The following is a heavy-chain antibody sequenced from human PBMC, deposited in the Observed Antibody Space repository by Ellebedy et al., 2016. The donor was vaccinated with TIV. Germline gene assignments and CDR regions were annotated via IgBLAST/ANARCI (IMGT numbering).Heavy chain of an antibody. J-gene: IGHJ4*02. CDR1: GFTFSNYA. Sequence: GESLKISCAASGFTFSNYAMSWVRQAPGKGLEWVSAISGSGGSTYYAESVKGRFTISRDTSKNTRYLQMNSLRSEDTDVYYCTKSTPGKGSSCFDYWGQGTLVTVSS. CDR2: ISGSGGST. D-gene: IGHD6-6*01. CDR3: TKSTPGKGSSCFDY. V-gene: IGHV3-23*01.